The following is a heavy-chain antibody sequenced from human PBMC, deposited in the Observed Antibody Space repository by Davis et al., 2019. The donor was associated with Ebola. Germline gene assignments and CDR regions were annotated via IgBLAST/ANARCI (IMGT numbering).Heavy chain of an antibody. J-gene: IGHJ6*04. D-gene: IGHD3-10*01. CDR2: IKSDGSSI. Sequence: GESLKISCAASGFTFSNYWMHWVRQAPGTGLEWVSRIKSDGSSIGYADSVKGRFTMSRDNAKNTLYLQMNSLRAEDTAVYYCAREGLWFGELLLGYYYGMDVWGKGTTVTVSS. CDR3: AREGLWFGELLLGYYYGMDV. CDR1: GFTFSNYW. V-gene: IGHV3-74*01.